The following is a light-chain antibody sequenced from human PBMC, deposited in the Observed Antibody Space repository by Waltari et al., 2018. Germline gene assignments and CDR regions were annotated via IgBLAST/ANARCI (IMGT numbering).Light chain of an antibody. CDR3: QRYSNWPPEYT. V-gene: IGKV3-15*01. J-gene: IGKJ2*01. Sequence: EIVVTQSPATLSVSPGERATLSCRASQSVGSNLAWYQQKPGQAPRLLTSGASTRATGIPARFSGSGSGTEFTLTISSLQSEDFAVYYCQRYSNWPPEYTFGQGTKLEIK. CDR2: GAS. CDR1: QSVGSN.